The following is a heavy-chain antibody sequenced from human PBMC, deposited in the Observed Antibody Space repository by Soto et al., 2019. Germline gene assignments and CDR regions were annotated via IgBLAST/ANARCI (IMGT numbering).Heavy chain of an antibody. V-gene: IGHV4-34*01. CDR3: ARDKITGLFDY. CDR2: INHSGST. D-gene: IGHD2-8*02. J-gene: IGHJ4*01. CDR1: GGSFSGYY. Sequence: QVQLQQWGAGLLKPSETLSLTCAVYGGSFSGYYWTWIRQPPGTGLEWIGEINHSGSTNYNPSLKSRVPISVDTSKNQFSLKLTSVTAADTAVYYCARDKITGLFDYWGHGTLVTVSS.